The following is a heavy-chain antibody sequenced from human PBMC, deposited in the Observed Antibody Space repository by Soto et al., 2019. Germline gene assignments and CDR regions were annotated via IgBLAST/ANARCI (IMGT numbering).Heavy chain of an antibody. J-gene: IGHJ4*02. Sequence: QLTLKESGPTLVKPTQTLTLTCTFSGFSLSSTSMAVGWIRQPPGTALEWLALIYWDDDKRYSPFLKSRITITKDTSKNQVVLTMSNMDPVDTARYYCAHIVVAGLGYYFDYWGQGTLVTVSS. CDR3: AHIVVAGLGYYFDY. CDR2: IYWDDDK. CDR1: GFSLSSTSMA. D-gene: IGHD6-19*01. V-gene: IGHV2-5*02.